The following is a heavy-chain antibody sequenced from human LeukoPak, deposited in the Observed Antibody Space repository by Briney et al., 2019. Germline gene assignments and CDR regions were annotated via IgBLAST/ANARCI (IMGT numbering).Heavy chain of an antibody. CDR1: GGSFSGYY. J-gene: IGHJ4*02. V-gene: IGHV4-34*01. CDR3: ARLRCYSGSYSDY. D-gene: IGHD3-10*01. Sequence: KPSETLSLTCAAYGGSFSGYYWSWIRQPPGKGLEWIGEINHSGGTNYNPSLKSRATISVDTSKNQFSLKLSSVTAADTAVYYCARLRCYSGSYSDYWGQGTLVTVSS. CDR2: INHSGGT.